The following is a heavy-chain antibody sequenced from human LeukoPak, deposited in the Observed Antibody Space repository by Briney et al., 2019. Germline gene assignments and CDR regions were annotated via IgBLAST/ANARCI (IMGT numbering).Heavy chain of an antibody. CDR3: ARSRGSYGDHVGYFDY. CDR1: GFTVSNAW. V-gene: IGHV3-64*01. Sequence: PGGSLRLSCAASGFTVSNAWMNWVRQAPGKELEYVSGISSNGGSTYYANSVKGRFTISRDNSKNTLYLQMDSLRAEDMAVYYCARSRGSYGDHVGYFDYWGQGTLVTVSS. CDR2: ISSNGGST. D-gene: IGHD4-17*01. J-gene: IGHJ4*02.